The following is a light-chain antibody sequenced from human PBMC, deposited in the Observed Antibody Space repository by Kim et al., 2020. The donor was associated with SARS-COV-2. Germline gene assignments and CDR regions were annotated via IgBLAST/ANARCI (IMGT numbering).Light chain of an antibody. Sequence: ASSGVRVTIPCRASQCIGVSLSWYHQKPAKAPKLLIYDASNLQSRVPSRFSGSGSRTQFTLTISSLQHDDFATYYCQRYNSYPWYIFGQETKLQI. CDR1: QCIGVS. CDR3: QRYNSYPWYI. V-gene: IGKV1-5*01. CDR2: DAS. J-gene: IGKJ2*01.